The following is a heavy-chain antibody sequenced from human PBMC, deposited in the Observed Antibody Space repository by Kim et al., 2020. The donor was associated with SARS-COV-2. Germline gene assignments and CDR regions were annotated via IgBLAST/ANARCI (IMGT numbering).Heavy chain of an antibody. V-gene: IGHV1-18*04. Sequence: ASVKVSCKASGYTFTSYGISWVRQAPGQGLEWMGWISAYNGNTNYAQKLQGRVTMTTDTSTSTAYMELRSLRSDDTAVYYCARDWVNALRGLWFGESKTDYWGQGTLVTVSS. J-gene: IGHJ4*02. CDR1: GYTFTSYG. CDR3: ARDWVNALRGLWFGESKTDY. D-gene: IGHD3-10*01. CDR2: ISAYNGNT.